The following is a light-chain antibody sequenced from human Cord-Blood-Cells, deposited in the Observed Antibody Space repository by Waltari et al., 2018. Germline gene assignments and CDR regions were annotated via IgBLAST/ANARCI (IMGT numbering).Light chain of an antibody. Sequence: QSALTQPRPVSGSPGQSVTISCTGTSSDVGGSNYVSWYQQHPGKAPTLMIYDVSKRPSGVPDRFSGSKSGNTASLTISGLQAEDEADYYCCSYAGSYIHVVFGGGTKLTVL. CDR3: CSYAGSYIHVV. J-gene: IGLJ2*01. CDR2: DVS. V-gene: IGLV2-11*01. CDR1: SSDVGGSNY.